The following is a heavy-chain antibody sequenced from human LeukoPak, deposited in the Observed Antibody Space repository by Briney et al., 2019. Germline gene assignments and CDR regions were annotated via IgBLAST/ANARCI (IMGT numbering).Heavy chain of an antibody. J-gene: IGHJ4*02. D-gene: IGHD4-23*01. Sequence: AGSLTLSCAASGFSFSSYSMRWVRQAPGEGLEYVAAISSNGGSTYYPNSVKGRCTLSRDNSKNTLYLQMGSLRAEDMAVYYCARVMGNSLRGKLDYWGQGTLVTVSS. CDR2: ISSNGGST. CDR3: ARVMGNSLRGKLDY. CDR1: GFSFSSYS. V-gene: IGHV3-64*01.